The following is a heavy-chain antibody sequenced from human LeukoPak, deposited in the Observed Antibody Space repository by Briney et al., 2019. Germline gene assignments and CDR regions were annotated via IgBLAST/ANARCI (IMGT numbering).Heavy chain of an antibody. J-gene: IGHJ4*02. Sequence: SETLSLTCDVSGGSITPYYWNWIRQTPGKGLEWIGFIQGGGSAYYNPSLKSRLSILVDMSKNQVSLRLNSVTAADTAVYYCASQQWHSNSGDDYWGQGTLVTVSS. D-gene: IGHD6-19*01. CDR1: GGSITPYY. CDR3: ASQQWHSNSGDDY. V-gene: IGHV4-4*09. CDR2: IQGGGSA.